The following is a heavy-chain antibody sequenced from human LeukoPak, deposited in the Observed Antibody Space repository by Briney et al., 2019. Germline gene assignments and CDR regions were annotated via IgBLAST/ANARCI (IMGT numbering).Heavy chain of an antibody. D-gene: IGHD3-22*01. Sequence: VASVKVSCKASGYSFTTYGISWVRQAPGQGLEWMGWINPNSGGTNYAQKFQGWVTMTRDTSISTAYMELSRLRSDDTAVYYCARGDSSGPFDYWGQGTLVTVSS. J-gene: IGHJ4*02. CDR3: ARGDSSGPFDY. CDR1: GYSFTTYG. CDR2: INPNSGGT. V-gene: IGHV1-2*04.